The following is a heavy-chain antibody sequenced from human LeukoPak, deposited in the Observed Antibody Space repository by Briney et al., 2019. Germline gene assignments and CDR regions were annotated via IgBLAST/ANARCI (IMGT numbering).Heavy chain of an antibody. D-gene: IGHD3-3*01. Sequence: GGSLRLSCAASGFTFSSYAMSWVRQAPGKGLKWVSAISGSGGSTYYADSVKGRFTISRDNSKNTLYLQMNSLRAEDTAVYYCAKDSNRYDFWSGYSSYYGMDVWGQGTTVTVSS. CDR3: AKDSNRYDFWSGYSSYYGMDV. CDR1: GFTFSSYA. V-gene: IGHV3-23*01. J-gene: IGHJ6*02. CDR2: ISGSGGST.